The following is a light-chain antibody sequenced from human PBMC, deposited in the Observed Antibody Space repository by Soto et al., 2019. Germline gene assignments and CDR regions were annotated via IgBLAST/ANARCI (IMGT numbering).Light chain of an antibody. V-gene: IGLV2-11*01. CDR1: TSDVGGYNY. Sequence: QSALTQPRSVSASPGQLVTISCTGTTSDVGGYNYVSWYQQHPGQAPKLMIYDVSKRPSGVPDRFSGSKSGNTASLTISGLQAEDEADYYCCSYAGSYTWVFGGGTKLTVL. CDR2: DVS. CDR3: CSYAGSYTWV. J-gene: IGLJ3*02.